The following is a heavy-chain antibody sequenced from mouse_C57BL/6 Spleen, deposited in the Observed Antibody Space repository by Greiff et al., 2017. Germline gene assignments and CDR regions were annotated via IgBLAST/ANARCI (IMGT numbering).Heavy chain of an antibody. CDR3: TAYYSSLYAMDY. Sequence: VQLQQSGAELVRPGASVKLSCTASGFNIKDDYMHWVKQRPEQGLEWIGWIDPENGDTEYASKFQGKATITADTSSNTAYLQLSSLTSEDTAVYYCTAYYSSLYAMDYWGQRTSVTVAS. CDR1: GFNIKDDY. CDR2: IDPENGDT. D-gene: IGHD2-5*01. V-gene: IGHV14-4*01. J-gene: IGHJ4*01.